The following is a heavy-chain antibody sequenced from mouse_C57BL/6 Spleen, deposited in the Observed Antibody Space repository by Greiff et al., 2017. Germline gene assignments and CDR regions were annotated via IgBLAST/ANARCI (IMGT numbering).Heavy chain of an antibody. V-gene: IGHV3-1*01. CDR2: ISYSGST. J-gene: IGHJ4*01. CDR1: GYSITSGYD. D-gene: IGHD2-4*01. Sequence: EVKLMESGPGMVKPSQSLSLTCTVTGYSITSGYDWHWIRHFPGNKLEWMGYISYSGSTNYNPSLKSRISITHDTSKNHFFLKLNSVTTEDTATYYCARENDYDSYYAMDYWGQGTSVTVSS. CDR3: ARENDYDSYYAMDY.